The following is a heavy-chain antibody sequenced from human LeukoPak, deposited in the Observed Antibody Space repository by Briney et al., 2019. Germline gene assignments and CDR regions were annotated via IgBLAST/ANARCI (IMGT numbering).Heavy chain of an antibody. D-gene: IGHD3-9*01. CDR2: INDSGSST. V-gene: IGHV3-23*01. CDR3: AKDLKLPGYYPRSTFDF. CDR1: GFTFSNYA. Sequence: GGSLRLSCAASGFTFSNYAMTWVRQAPGKGREWGSLINDSGSSTNYADSVKGRFTSSRDNSKNTVYLQMNSLRAEDTAVYYCAKDLKLPGYYPRSTFDFWGQGTPVTVSS. J-gene: IGHJ4*02.